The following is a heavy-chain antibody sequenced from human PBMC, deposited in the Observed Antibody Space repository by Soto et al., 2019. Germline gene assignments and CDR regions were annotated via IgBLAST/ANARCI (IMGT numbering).Heavy chain of an antibody. J-gene: IGHJ4*02. CDR1: GYTFTSYD. CDR2: MNPNSGNT. CDR3: ARLKQDYAVA. D-gene: IGHD3-16*01. Sequence: QVQLVQSGAEVKKPGASVKVSCKASGYTFTSYDINWVRQATGQGLEWMGWMNPNSGNTASAQKLQGRVTMTRNTSISTAYMELSSLRSEHTAVYYCARLKQDYAVAWGQGTLVTVSS. V-gene: IGHV1-8*01.